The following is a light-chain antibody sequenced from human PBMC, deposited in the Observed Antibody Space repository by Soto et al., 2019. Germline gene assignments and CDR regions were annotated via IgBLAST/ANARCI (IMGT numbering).Light chain of an antibody. CDR3: QQYNNWPPFT. CDR1: QSVSSS. Sequence: EIVMTQSPGTLSVSPGERATLSCRASQSVSSSLAWYQQKPGQAPRLLIYGASTRATGIPARFSGSGSGTEFTLTISSLRSEDCAVYYCQQYNNWPPFTFGPGTKVDIK. V-gene: IGKV3-15*01. CDR2: GAS. J-gene: IGKJ3*01.